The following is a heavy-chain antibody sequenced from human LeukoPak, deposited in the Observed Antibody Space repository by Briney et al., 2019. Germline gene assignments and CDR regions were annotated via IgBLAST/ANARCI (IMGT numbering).Heavy chain of an antibody. CDR3: ATGPRAMIVVAEYYFDY. J-gene: IGHJ4*02. CDR2: FDPEDGET. CDR1: GYTLTELS. V-gene: IGHV1-24*01. D-gene: IGHD3-22*01. Sequence: VASVKVSCKVSGYTLTELSMHWVRQAPGKGLEWMGGFDPEDGETIYAQKFQGRVTMTEDTSTDTVYMELSSLRSEDTAVYYCATGPRAMIVVAEYYFDYWGQGTLVTVSS.